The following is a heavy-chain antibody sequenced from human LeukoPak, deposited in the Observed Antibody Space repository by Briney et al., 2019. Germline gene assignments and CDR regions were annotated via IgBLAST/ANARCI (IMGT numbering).Heavy chain of an antibody. CDR3: ARAWGDWFDP. J-gene: IGHJ5*02. CDR2: ISSSSSYI. CDR1: GFTFSSYS. D-gene: IGHD3-16*01. V-gene: IGHV3-21*01. Sequence: GGSMRLSCAASGFTFSSYSMNWVRQAPGKGLEWVSSISSSSSYIYYADSVKGRFTISRDNAKNSLYLQMNSLRAEDTAVYYCARAWGDWFDPWGQGTLVTVSS.